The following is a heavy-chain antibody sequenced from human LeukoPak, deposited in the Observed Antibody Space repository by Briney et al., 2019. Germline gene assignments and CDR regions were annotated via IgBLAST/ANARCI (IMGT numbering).Heavy chain of an antibody. CDR2: IYPDDSDT. Sequence: PGESLQISCKGSGYTFGNYWIGWVRQMPGKGLEWMGIIYPDDSDTRYSPSFQGQVTISADKSISTAYLQWSTLKASDTAMYYCARSLTTTIMGGDFWGQGTLVTVAS. D-gene: IGHD3-16*01. V-gene: IGHV5-51*01. J-gene: IGHJ4*02. CDR3: ARSLTTTIMGGDF. CDR1: GYTFGNYW.